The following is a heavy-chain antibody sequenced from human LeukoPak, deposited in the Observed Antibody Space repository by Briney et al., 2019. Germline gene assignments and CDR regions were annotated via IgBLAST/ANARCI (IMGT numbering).Heavy chain of an antibody. J-gene: IGHJ5*02. CDR3: ARVYRYGRYNWFDP. Sequence: ASVTVSCKASGYTFTGYYMHWVRQAPGQGLEWMGWISDYNGNTNYAQKLQDRVTITTDTSTSTAYMELRNLGSDDTAVYYCARVYRYGRYNWFDPWGQGTLVTVSS. D-gene: IGHD3-16*02. CDR2: ISDYNGNT. V-gene: IGHV1-18*04. CDR1: GYTFTGYY.